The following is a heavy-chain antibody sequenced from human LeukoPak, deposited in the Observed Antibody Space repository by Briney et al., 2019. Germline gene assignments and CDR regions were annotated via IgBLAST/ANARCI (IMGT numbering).Heavy chain of an antibody. Sequence: ASLKLSCKASGYTFTNYFLHWFRQAPGQGLEWIGWINPNTGATNYAHSFQGRFTITRDTSITTRILEMNRLTSDDTAVYYCARSYEYGCFDPWGPGTLVTVSS. J-gene: IGHJ5*02. CDR1: GYTFTNYF. CDR3: ARSYEYGCFDP. V-gene: IGHV1-2*02. D-gene: IGHD3-16*01. CDR2: INPNTGAT.